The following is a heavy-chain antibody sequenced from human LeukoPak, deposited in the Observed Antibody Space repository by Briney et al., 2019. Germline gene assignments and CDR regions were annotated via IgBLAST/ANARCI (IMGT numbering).Heavy chain of an antibody. CDR2: ISYDGSNK. Sequence: GGSLRLSCAASGFTFSSYGMHWVRQAPGKGLEWVAAISYDGSNKYYADSVKGRFTISRDNSKNTLYLQMNSLRAGDTAVYYCAKDGLRFLEWLSDYFDYWGQGTLVTVSS. CDR3: AKDGLRFLEWLSDYFDY. V-gene: IGHV3-30*18. J-gene: IGHJ4*02. CDR1: GFTFSSYG. D-gene: IGHD3-3*01.